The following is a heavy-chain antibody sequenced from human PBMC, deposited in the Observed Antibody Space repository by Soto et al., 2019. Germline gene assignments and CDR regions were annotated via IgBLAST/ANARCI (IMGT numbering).Heavy chain of an antibody. Sequence: GSLRLSCAASGFNFKTYAMSWVRQAPGRGLEWVSAISSSGSRTYYADSVRGRFTISRDNSKNALFLEMNSLRAEDMALYYCAKERREVVSGTGDSWGRGTLVTVSS. J-gene: IGHJ4*02. CDR1: GFNFKTYA. CDR2: ISSSGSRT. V-gene: IGHV3-23*01. CDR3: AKERREVVSGTGDS. D-gene: IGHD6-19*01.